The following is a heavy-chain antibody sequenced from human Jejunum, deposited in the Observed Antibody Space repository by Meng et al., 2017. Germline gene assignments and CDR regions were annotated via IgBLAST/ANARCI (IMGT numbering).Heavy chain of an antibody. D-gene: IGHD1-26*01. V-gene: IGHV4-61*08. J-gene: IGHJ4*02. Sequence: HGQLQESVPGLVSPSETLSLICSVSGGSVSSAGYQWSWIRQPPGKGLEWIGYASTNYNPSLKSRVTISVDTSKNQFSLRLTSVTAADTAVYYCARDHMGSLDYWGQGILVTVSS. CDR1: GGSVSSAGYQ. CDR3: ARDHMGSLDY. CDR2: AST.